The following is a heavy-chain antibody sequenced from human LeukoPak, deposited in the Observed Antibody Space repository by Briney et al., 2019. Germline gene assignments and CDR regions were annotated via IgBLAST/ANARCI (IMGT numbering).Heavy chain of an antibody. CDR1: GFTFDDYT. Sequence: GGSLRLSCAASGFTFDDYTMHWVRQAPGKGLEWVSAINSNGGSTYYTDSVKGRFTISRDNSKNTLYLQMNSLRAEDTAIYYCAKEGGSWQFDYWGQGTLVIVSS. CDR3: AKEGGSWQFDY. D-gene: IGHD3-10*01. CDR2: INSNGGST. J-gene: IGHJ4*02. V-gene: IGHV3-23*01.